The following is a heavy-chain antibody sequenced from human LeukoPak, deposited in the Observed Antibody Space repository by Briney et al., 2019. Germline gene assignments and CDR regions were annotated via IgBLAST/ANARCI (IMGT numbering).Heavy chain of an antibody. CDR3: AESPRSGPLAFFDY. CDR1: GGSISSYY. D-gene: IGHD3-10*01. Sequence: SETLSLTCTVSGGSISSYYWGWIRQPPGKGLEWIGSIYYSGSTYYNPSLKSRVTISVDTSKNQFSLKLSSVTAADTAVYYCAESPRSGPLAFFDYWGQGTLVTVSS. J-gene: IGHJ4*02. CDR2: IYYSGST. V-gene: IGHV4-39*01.